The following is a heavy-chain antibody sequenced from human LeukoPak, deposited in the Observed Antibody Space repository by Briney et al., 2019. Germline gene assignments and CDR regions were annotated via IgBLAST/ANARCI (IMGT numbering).Heavy chain of an antibody. D-gene: IGHD3-3*01. J-gene: IGHJ4*02. CDR1: GFTFSSYW. CDR2: IKQDGSEK. CDR3: ARDQGPYDFWSLLDY. V-gene: IGHV3-7*01. Sequence: PGGSLRLSCAASGFTFSSYWMSWVRQAPGKGLEWVANIKQDGSEKYYVDPVKGRFTISRDNAKNSLYLQMNSLRAEDTAVYYCARDQGPYDFWSLLDYWGQGTLVTVSS.